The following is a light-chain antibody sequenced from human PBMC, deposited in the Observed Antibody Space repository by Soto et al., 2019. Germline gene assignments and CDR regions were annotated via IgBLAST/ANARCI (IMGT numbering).Light chain of an antibody. CDR2: DAS. CDR3: RQYDNWPGT. V-gene: IGKV3-11*01. Sequence: IMLTQSPATLSLSPGERATLSCRASQSVSSYLAWYRQKPGQAPRLLIYDASNRATGIPARFSGSGSGTDFTLTISSLQSEDFAVYYCRQYDNWPGTFGQGTKVDIK. CDR1: QSVSSY. J-gene: IGKJ1*01.